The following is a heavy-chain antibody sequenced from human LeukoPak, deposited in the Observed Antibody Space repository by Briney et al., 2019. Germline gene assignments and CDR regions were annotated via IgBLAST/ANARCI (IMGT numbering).Heavy chain of an antibody. CDR3: AREETALVTFDF. V-gene: IGHV3-72*01. D-gene: IGHD5-18*01. CDR2: TRNKANSYTT. Sequence: GGSLRLSCAVSGISFSDHYMDWLRQAPGKGLEWVGRTRNKANSYTTEYAASVRGRFTISRDDSKNSMYLQMNSLKTEDTGVYYCAREETALVTFDFWGQGILVTVSS. J-gene: IGHJ4*02. CDR1: GISFSDHY.